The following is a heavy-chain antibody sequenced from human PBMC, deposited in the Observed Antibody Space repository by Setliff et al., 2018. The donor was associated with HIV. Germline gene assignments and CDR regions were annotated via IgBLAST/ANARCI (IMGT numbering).Heavy chain of an antibody. V-gene: IGHV4-59*01. CDR1: GGSISSYY. CDR3: AGWGGLRDLSLGFVY. D-gene: IGHD3-16*01. Sequence: NPSETLSLTCTVSGGSISSYYWSWIRQPPGKGLEWIGYIYYSGSTNYNPSLKSRVTISVGTSKNQFSLKLSSVTAADTAVYYCAGWGGLRDLSLGFVYWGQGTLVTVSS. CDR2: IYYSGST. J-gene: IGHJ4*02.